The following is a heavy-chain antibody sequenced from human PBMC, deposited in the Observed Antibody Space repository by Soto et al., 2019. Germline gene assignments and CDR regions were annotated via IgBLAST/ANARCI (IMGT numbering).Heavy chain of an antibody. V-gene: IGHV4-59*01. D-gene: IGHD2-2*01. CDR2: IYYSGST. J-gene: IGHJ4*02. CDR3: ARDAPSSSYFDY. CDR1: GGSISRYY. Sequence: SETLSLTWTVSGGSISRYYWRWIRQPPGKRLEWIGYIYYSGSTFYNPSLKSRVTISVDTSKNQFSLKLSSVTAADTAVYYCARDAPSSSYFDYWGQRTLVTVST.